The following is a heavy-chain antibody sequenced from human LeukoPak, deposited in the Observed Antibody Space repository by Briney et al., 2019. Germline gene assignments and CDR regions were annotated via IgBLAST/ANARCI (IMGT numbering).Heavy chain of an antibody. Sequence: GGSLRLSCAASGFTFSSYSMTWVRQAPGKGLEWVSSISSSSSYIYYADSVKGRFTISRDNAKNSLYLQMNSLRAEDTAVYYCARKGLAHWFDPWGQGTLVTVSS. CDR1: GFTFSSYS. CDR3: ARKGLAHWFDP. J-gene: IGHJ5*02. CDR2: ISSSSSYI. D-gene: IGHD6-19*01. V-gene: IGHV3-21*01.